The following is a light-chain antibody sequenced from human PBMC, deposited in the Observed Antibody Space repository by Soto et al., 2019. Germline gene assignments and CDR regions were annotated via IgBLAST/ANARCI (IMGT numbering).Light chain of an antibody. Sequence: EMVMTQSPATLSLSPGERATLSCRASQSVGGNLAWYQQKPGQGPRLLIYGASTRATGIPARFSGSGPGTGFTLTITSLQSEDFAVYYCQQYNKWPFTFGPGTKVDIK. CDR1: QSVGGN. V-gene: IGKV3-15*01. CDR3: QQYNKWPFT. CDR2: GAS. J-gene: IGKJ3*01.